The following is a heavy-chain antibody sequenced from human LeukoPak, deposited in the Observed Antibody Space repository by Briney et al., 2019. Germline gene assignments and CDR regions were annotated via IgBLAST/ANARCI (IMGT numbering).Heavy chain of an antibody. CDR1: GGSINNYY. V-gene: IGHV4-4*07. CDR3: ARGRYCSADICSGGDAFDI. CDR2: IYTRGST. Sequence: KPSETLSLTCTVSGGSINNYYWSWIRQPAGKGLEWIGRIYTRGSTNYNPSLKSRVTMSVDTSKNQFSLKLSSVTAADTAVYYCARGRYCSADICSGGDAFDIWGQGTMVSVYS. D-gene: IGHD2-15*01. J-gene: IGHJ3*02.